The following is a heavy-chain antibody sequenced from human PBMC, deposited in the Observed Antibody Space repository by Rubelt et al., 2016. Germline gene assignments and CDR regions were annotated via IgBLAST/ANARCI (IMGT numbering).Heavy chain of an antibody. Sequence: QLQLQESGPGLVKPSETLSLTCTVSCGSISSSSSSWGWIRPPPGTGLEWLGSISYRGTTYHHPSLRSRGAISVTTSKNQFALKGTSVTAADTAVYYCARRPLEDPGGSYPFDFWSQGAWSPSP. J-gene: IGHJ4*02. CDR1: CGSISSSSSS. D-gene: IGHD1-26*01. CDR3: ARRPLEDPGGSYPFDF. CDR2: ISYRGTT. V-gene: IGHV4-39*01.